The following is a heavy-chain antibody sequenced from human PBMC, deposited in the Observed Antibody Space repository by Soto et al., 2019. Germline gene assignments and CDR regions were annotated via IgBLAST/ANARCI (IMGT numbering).Heavy chain of an antibody. D-gene: IGHD6-6*01. CDR3: ARIAARPDYYYYGMDV. Sequence: SVKVSCKASGATFSSYAISWVRQAPGQGLEWMGGIIPIFGTANYAQKFQGRVTITADESTSTAYMELSSLRSEDTAVYYCARIAARPDYYYYGMDVWGQGTTVTVSS. V-gene: IGHV1-69*13. J-gene: IGHJ6*02. CDR2: IIPIFGTA. CDR1: GATFSSYA.